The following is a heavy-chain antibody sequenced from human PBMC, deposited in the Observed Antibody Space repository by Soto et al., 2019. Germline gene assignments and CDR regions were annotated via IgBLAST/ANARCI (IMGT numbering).Heavy chain of an antibody. J-gene: IGHJ5*02. CDR1: GYTVTIYD. CDR2: INPSGGST. D-gene: IGHD3-22*01. V-gene: IGHV1-46*01. CDR3: ARGAHAHYYDSSGSGWFDP. Sequence: ASVKVSCKASGYTVTIYDIHGVRKAPGQGVEWMGIINPSGGSTSYAQKFQGRVTMTRDTSTSTVYMELSSLRSEDTAVYYCARGAHAHYYDSSGSGWFDPWGQGTLVTVSS.